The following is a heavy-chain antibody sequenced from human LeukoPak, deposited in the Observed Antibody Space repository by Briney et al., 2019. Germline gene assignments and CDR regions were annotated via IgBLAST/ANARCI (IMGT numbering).Heavy chain of an antibody. Sequence: GGSLRLSCAASGFTFSSYWMSWVRQAPGKGLEWVASIKQDGSEKYYVDSVKGRFTISRDDTKNSLYLQMNSLRAEDTAVYYCPRIRWAAAAKTYFDYWGQGTRSLSPQ. D-gene: IGHD6-13*01. J-gene: IGHJ4*02. CDR3: PRIRWAAAAKTYFDY. CDR2: IKQDGSEK. V-gene: IGHV3-7*01. CDR1: GFTFSSYW.